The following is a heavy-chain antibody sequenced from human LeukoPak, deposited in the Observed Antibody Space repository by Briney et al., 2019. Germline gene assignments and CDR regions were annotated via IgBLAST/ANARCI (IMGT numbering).Heavy chain of an antibody. Sequence: PGRSLRLSCAASGFTFDDYDMHWVRQAPGKGLEWVSSISSSSSYIYYADSVKGRFTISRDNAKNSLYLQMNSLRAEDTAVYYCARDGSGSYYDDYWGQGTLVTVSS. CDR2: ISSSSSYI. CDR1: GFTFDDYD. D-gene: IGHD3-10*01. CDR3: ARDGSGSYYDDY. J-gene: IGHJ4*02. V-gene: IGHV3-21*01.